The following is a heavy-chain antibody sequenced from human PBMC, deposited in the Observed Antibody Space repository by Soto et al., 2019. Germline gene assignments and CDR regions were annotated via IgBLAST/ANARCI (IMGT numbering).Heavy chain of an antibody. V-gene: IGHV1-3*01. J-gene: IGHJ6*02. CDR2: INGGTGQT. CDR3: ARGKGMEENYFYYGMDI. D-gene: IGHD1-1*01. CDR1: GYTFSTYA. Sequence: QVQVVQSGAEVKKPGASVKISCKASGYTFSTYAMHWVRQAPGQSLEWMGWINGGTGQTRYSQRVQDRVTITRDTYAKTTYMDLTSLRSEDTAVYYCARGKGMEENYFYYGMDIWGQGTTVTVSS.